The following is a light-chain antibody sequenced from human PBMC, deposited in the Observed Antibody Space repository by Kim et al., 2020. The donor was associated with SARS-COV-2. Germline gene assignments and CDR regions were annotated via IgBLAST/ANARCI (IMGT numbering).Light chain of an antibody. CDR2: DLT. J-gene: IGLJ1*01. CDR3: SSYTSSTTYV. V-gene: IGLV2-14*04. CDR1: SSDVVNYDY. Sequence: GQSITLSCTGPSSDVVNYDYVSWYQQHPGKAPKLMIYDLTKRPSGVSDRFSGSKSGDTASLTISGLQPEDEADYYCSSYTSSTTYVFGSGTKVTVL.